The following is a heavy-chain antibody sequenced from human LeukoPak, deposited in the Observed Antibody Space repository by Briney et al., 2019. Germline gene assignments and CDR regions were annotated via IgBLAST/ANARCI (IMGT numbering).Heavy chain of an antibody. CDR2: IYYSGNT. CDR3: ARRARATAGGDYFDY. J-gene: IGHJ4*02. V-gene: IGHV4-59*08. Sequence: PSETLSLTCTVSGGSISSYYWTWVRQPPGMRLEWIGYIYYSGNTNYNLSLKSRVTISLDTSRNQFSLKLSSVTAADTAVYYCARRARATAGGDYFDYWGQGTLVTVSS. D-gene: IGHD6-13*01. CDR1: GGSISSYY.